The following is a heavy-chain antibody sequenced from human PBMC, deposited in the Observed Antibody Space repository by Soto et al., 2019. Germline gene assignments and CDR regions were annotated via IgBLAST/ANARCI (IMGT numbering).Heavy chain of an antibody. V-gene: IGHV4-4*02. D-gene: IGHD3-22*01. J-gene: IGHJ3*02. CDR1: GGSISSSNW. CDR3: ARDRRGVVVGGAFDI. Sequence: PSDTLSLTCAVSGGSISSSNWWSWVRQPPGKGLEWIGEIFHSGTTHYNTSLKSRITISLDESKNQFSLKLSSVTAADTAVYYCARDRRGVVVGGAFDIWGQGTMVT. CDR2: IFHSGTT.